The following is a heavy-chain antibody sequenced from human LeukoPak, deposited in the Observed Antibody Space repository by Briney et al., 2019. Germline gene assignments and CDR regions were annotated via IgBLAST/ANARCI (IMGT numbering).Heavy chain of an antibody. CDR2: ISAYNGNT. Sequence: ASVKVSCKASGGTFSSYAISWVRQAPGQGLEWMGWISAYNGNTKYAQKLQGRVTMTTDTSTSTAYMELRSLRSDDTAVYYCARAEDYYDSSGYYDYWGQGTLVTVSS. D-gene: IGHD3-22*01. J-gene: IGHJ4*02. CDR3: ARAEDYYDSSGYYDY. CDR1: GGTFSSYA. V-gene: IGHV1-18*01.